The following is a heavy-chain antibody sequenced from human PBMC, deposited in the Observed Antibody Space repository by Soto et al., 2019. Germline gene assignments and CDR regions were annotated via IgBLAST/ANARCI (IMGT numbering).Heavy chain of an antibody. Sequence: SETLSLTCTVSRGSINNYYWTLIRQPPGKGLEWIGYVSYSGRSNYNPSLKSRVNMFVDKSKNQFSLNLTSVTAADTAVYYCARDDFDYSNAESYYYYGMDVWGQGTTVTVSS. V-gene: IGHV4-59*01. D-gene: IGHD4-4*01. CDR3: ARDDFDYSNAESYYYYGMDV. CDR2: VSYSGRS. CDR1: RGSINNYY. J-gene: IGHJ6*02.